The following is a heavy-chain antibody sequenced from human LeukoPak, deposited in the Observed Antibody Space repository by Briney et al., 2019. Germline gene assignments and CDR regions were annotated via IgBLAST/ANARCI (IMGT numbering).Heavy chain of an antibody. CDR3: ARLRADAGSGHSWFDP. V-gene: IGHV1-69*04. Sequence: SVKVSCKASGGTLSSYGIGWVRQAPGQGLEWMGRIIPIVNRANSAQRFQGRVTITADTSTNTVYMELSSLRSDDTAVYYCARLRADAGSGHSWFDPWGQGTLVTVSS. CDR1: GGTLSSYG. D-gene: IGHD1-26*01. J-gene: IGHJ5*02. CDR2: IIPIVNRA.